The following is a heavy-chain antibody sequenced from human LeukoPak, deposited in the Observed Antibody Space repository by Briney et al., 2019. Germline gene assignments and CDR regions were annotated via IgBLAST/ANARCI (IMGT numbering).Heavy chain of an antibody. D-gene: IGHD1-26*01. CDR3: AKGGSYSGRFDY. CDR1: GFTFSSYG. CDR2: ISYDGSNK. Sequence: GRSLRLSCAASGFTFSSYGVHWVRQAPGKGLEWVAVISYDGSNKYYADSVKGRFTISRDNSKNTLYLQMNSLRAEDTAVYYCAKGGSYSGRFDYWGQGTLVTVSS. J-gene: IGHJ4*02. V-gene: IGHV3-30*18.